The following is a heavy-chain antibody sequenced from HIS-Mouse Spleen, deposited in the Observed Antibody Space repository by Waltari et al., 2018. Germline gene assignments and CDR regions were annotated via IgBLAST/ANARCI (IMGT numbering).Heavy chain of an antibody. CDR2: MNPNSGNT. Sequence: VQLVQSGAEVKKPGASAKVSGKDSGYTFTSYEIHWDRQGTGQGLEWMGWMNPNSGNTGYAQKFQGRVTMTRNTSISTAYMELSSLRSEDTAVYYCARVYYDFWSGYYYWGQGTLVTVSS. V-gene: IGHV1-8*01. J-gene: IGHJ4*02. CDR3: ARVYYDFWSGYYY. D-gene: IGHD3-3*01. CDR1: GYTFTSYE.